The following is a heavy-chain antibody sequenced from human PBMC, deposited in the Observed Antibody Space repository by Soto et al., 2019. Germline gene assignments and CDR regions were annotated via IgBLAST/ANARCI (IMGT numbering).Heavy chain of an antibody. Sequence: ASVKVSCKASGYTFTSYGINWVRQAPGQGLEWMGWIVTYNGNTNSAQKFQGRVIMTIDTSTSTAYMELKSLRSDDTAVYYCARWSFEWQGIDLWSGYYRYYYYGMDVWG. V-gene: IGHV1-18*01. CDR2: IVTYNGNT. CDR3: ARWSFEWQGIDLWSGYYRYYYYGMDV. D-gene: IGHD3-3*01. CDR1: GYTFTSYG. J-gene: IGHJ6*02.